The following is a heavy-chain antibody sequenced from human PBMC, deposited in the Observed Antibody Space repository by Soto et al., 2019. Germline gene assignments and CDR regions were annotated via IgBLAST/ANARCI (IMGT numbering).Heavy chain of an antibody. CDR1: GGSFSGYY. CDR2: INHRGST. CDR3: AAALVTEQDLFDY. D-gene: IGHD2-21*02. Sequence: SETLSLTCAVYGGSFSGYYWSWIRQPPGKGLEWIGEINHRGSTNYNPSLKSRVTISVDTSKNQFSLKLSSVTAADTAVYYCAAALVTEQDLFDYWGQGTLVTV. J-gene: IGHJ4*02. V-gene: IGHV4-34*01.